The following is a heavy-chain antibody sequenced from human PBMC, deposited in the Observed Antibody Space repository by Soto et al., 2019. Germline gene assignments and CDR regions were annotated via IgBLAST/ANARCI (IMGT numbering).Heavy chain of an antibody. CDR3: VRDRSRSHLEASDY. D-gene: IGHD1-26*01. Sequence: SLRLSCAASGFTFSSFWMTWVRQAPGKGLEWVANIKHDGSEKYYVESVKGRFTISRDNARNSLFLEMKSLRSEDTAVYSCVRDRSRSHLEASDYWGQAILVTVS. J-gene: IGHJ4*02. CDR1: GFTFSSFW. CDR2: IKHDGSEK. V-gene: IGHV3-7*01.